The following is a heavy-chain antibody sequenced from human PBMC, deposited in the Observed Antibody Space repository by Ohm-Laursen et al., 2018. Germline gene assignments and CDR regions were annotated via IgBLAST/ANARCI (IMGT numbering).Heavy chain of an antibody. V-gene: IGHV3-23*01. CDR3: ARSGVAVAGYFDY. CDR1: GFSFTSYA. J-gene: IGHJ4*03. CDR2: ISGSGGST. Sequence: SLRLSCTASGFSFTSYAMNWVRQAPGKGLEWVSAISGSGGSTYYADSVKGRFTISRDNSKNTLYLQMNSLRAEDTAVYYCARSGVAVAGYFDYWGQGTLVTVSS. D-gene: IGHD6-19*01.